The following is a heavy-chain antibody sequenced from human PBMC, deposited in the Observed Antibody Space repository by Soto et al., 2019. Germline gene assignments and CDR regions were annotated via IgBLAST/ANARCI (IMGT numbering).Heavy chain of an antibody. CDR2: ISYDGSNK. D-gene: IGHD6-19*01. CDR3: AKDEQWLVFYYGMDV. V-gene: IGHV3-30-3*01. CDR1: GFTFSSYA. J-gene: IGHJ6*02. Sequence: PGGSLRLSSAASGFTFSSYAMHWVRQAPGKGLEWVAVISYDGSNKYYADSVKGRFTISRDNSKNTLYLQMNSLRAEDTAVYYCAKDEQWLVFYYGMDVWGQGTTVTVSS.